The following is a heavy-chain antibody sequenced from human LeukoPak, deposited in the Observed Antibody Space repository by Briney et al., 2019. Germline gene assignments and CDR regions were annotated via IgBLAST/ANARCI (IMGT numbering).Heavy chain of an antibody. Sequence: GGSLRLSCAASGFTFSGYSMNWVRQAPGKGLEWVSYISGSSTTIYYADSVKGRFTISRDNAKNSLYLQMNSLRAEDTAVYYCARGYYDILTGYSYYYYMDVWGKGTTVTISS. CDR1: GFTFSGYS. J-gene: IGHJ6*03. D-gene: IGHD3-9*01. CDR3: ARGYYDILTGYSYYYYMDV. CDR2: ISGSSTTI. V-gene: IGHV3-48*04.